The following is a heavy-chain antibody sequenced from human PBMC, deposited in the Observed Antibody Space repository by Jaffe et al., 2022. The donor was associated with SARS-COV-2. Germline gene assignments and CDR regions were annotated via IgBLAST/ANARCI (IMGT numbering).Heavy chain of an antibody. D-gene: IGHD3-10*01. CDR1: GYTFTTYY. CDR2: INPNGAFT. V-gene: IGHV1-46*01. Sequence: QVQLVQSGAEVRKPGASVKVSCKASGYTFTTYYIHWVRQAPGQGLEWMGIINPNGAFTTYAQRFQGRVTMTRDTSTSTVYMDLSSLKSEDTAVYYCARDYFGVGSLDYWGQGTLVTVSS. J-gene: IGHJ4*02. CDR3: ARDYFGVGSLDY.